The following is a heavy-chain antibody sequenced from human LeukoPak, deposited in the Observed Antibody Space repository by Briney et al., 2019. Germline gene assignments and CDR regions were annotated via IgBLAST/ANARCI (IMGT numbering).Heavy chain of an antibody. V-gene: IGHV4-39*07. Sequence: SETLSLTCTVSGGSISSSSYYWSWIRQPPGKGLEWIGEINHSGSTNYNPSLKSRVTISVDTSKNQFSLKLSSVTAADTAVYYCARSDYDILTGYYMRLFDYWGQGTLVTVSS. D-gene: IGHD3-9*01. CDR2: INHSGST. CDR3: ARSDYDILTGYYMRLFDY. J-gene: IGHJ4*02. CDR1: GGSISSSSYY.